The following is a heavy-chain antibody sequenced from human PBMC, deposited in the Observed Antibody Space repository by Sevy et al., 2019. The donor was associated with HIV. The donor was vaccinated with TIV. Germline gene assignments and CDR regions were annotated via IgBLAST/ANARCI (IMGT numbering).Heavy chain of an antibody. CDR3: AKGYCSGGSCPRDYYYYGMDV. D-gene: IGHD2-15*01. CDR1: GFTFSTYA. CDR2: ISTNGRSA. V-gene: IGHV3-23*01. Sequence: GGSLRLSCAASGFTFSTYAMNWVRQAPGKGLEWVSSISTNGRSAYYTDSVEGRFTISRDNSKNTLYLQMNSLRADDTAVHYCAKGYCSGGSCPRDYYYYGMDVWGQGTTVTVSS. J-gene: IGHJ6*02.